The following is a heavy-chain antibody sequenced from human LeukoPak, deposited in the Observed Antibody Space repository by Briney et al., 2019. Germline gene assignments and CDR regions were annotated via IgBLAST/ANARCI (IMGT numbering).Heavy chain of an antibody. J-gene: IGHJ6*03. D-gene: IGHD5-12*01. V-gene: IGHV4-4*07. CDR1: GGSISSFY. CDR3: AREIRGYSGYDLGYYYYYMDV. CDR2: IYTSGTT. Sequence: SETLSLTCSVSGGSISSFYCNWMRQPAGKGLEWIGRIYTSGTTTYNPSLKSRVTMSVDTSKNQFSLKLSSVTAADTAVYYCAREIRGYSGYDLGYYYYYMDVWGKGTTVTISS.